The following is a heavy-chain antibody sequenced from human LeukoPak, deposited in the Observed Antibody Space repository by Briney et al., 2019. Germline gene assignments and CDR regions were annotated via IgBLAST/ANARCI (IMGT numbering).Heavy chain of an antibody. CDR2: IYYSGST. Sequence: SETLSLTCTVSGGSISSYYWSWIRQPPGRGLEWIGYIYYSGSTNYNPSLKSRVTISVDTSKNQFSLKLSSVTAADTAVYYCARAAITAYYMDVWGKGTTVTVSS. V-gene: IGHV4-59*01. D-gene: IGHD1-20*01. J-gene: IGHJ6*03. CDR1: GGSISSYY. CDR3: ARAAITAYYMDV.